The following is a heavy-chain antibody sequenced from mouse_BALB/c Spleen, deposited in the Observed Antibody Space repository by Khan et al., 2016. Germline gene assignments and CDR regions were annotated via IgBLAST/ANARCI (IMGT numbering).Heavy chain of an antibody. CDR2: INPSSSYT. CDR3: ARYSTTVVAPLDY. J-gene: IGHJ2*01. CDR1: GYSFTSYT. D-gene: IGHD1-1*01. V-gene: IGHV1-4*01. Sequence: QVQLQQSGAELARPGASVKMSCKASGYSFTSYTMHWVKQRPGQGLEWLGFINPSSSYTNYNQNFKDKATLTADKSSSPAYMQLSSLTSEDSAVYFCARYSTTVVAPLDYWGRGTTLSVSS.